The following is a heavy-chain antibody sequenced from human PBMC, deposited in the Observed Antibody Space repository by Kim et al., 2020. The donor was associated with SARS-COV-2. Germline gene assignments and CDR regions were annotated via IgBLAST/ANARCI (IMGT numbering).Heavy chain of an antibody. J-gene: IGHJ6*02. Sequence: SETLSLICTVSGGSISSSSYYWGWIRQPPGKGLEWIGSIYYSGSTYYNPSLKSRVTISVDTSKNQFSLKLSSVTAAGTAVYYCARGGYSYGADDYYYYYGMHVWGQGPTVT. CDR2: IYYSGST. CDR3: ARGGYSYGADDYYYYYGMHV. CDR1: GGSISSSSYY. V-gene: IGHV4-39*01. D-gene: IGHD5-18*01.